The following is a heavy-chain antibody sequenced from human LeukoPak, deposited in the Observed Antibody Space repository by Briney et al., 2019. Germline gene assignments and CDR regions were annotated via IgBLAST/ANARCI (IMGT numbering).Heavy chain of an antibody. CDR2: IWYNGKNK. D-gene: IGHD6-19*01. J-gene: IGHJ4*02. V-gene: IGHV3-33*01. Sequence: GRSLRLSCAASGFAFSTYAMHWVRQAPGKGLEWVAMIWYNGKNKHYADSVKGRFTISRDNSKNTLDLQMNSLRADDTAVYYCVRHPSNSGWAFAYWGQGTLVTVYS. CDR1: GFAFSTYA. CDR3: VRHPSNSGWAFAY.